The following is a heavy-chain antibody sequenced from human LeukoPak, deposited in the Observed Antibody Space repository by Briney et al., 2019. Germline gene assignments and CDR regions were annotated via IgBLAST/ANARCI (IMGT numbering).Heavy chain of an antibody. J-gene: IGHJ4*02. CDR1: GFTFSSYS. V-gene: IGHV3-21*01. CDR3: ARTGIAAAGIDY. CDR2: ISSSSSYI. D-gene: IGHD6-13*01. Sequence: PGGSLRLSCAASGFTFSSYSMNWVRQAPGKGLEWVSSISSSSSYIYYADSVKGRFTISRDNAKNSLYLQMNNLRAEDTAVYYCARTGIAAAGIDYWGQGTLVTVSS.